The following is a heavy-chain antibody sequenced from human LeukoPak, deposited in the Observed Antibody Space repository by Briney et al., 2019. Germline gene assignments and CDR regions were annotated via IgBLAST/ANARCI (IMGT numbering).Heavy chain of an antibody. V-gene: IGHV5-51*01. D-gene: IGHD5-24*01. CDR1: GYSFTSYW. J-gene: IGHJ4*02. Sequence: GESLKISCKGSGYSFTSYWSGWVRQMPGKGLEWMGIIYPGDSNTRYSPSFQGQVTISAEKSISTAYLQWSSLKASDTALYYCASRKKGMATAGFDYWGQGTLVTVSS. CDR3: ASRKKGMATAGFDY. CDR2: IYPGDSNT.